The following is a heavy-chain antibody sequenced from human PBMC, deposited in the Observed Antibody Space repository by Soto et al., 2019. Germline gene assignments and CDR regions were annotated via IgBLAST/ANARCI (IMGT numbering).Heavy chain of an antibody. CDR1: GVYISSSSYY. J-gene: IGHJ5*02. CDR2: IYYSGST. D-gene: IGHD3-10*01. Sequence: SETLSLTYTVSGVYISSSSYYWGWIRQPPGKGLEWIGSIYYSGSTYYNPSLKSRVTISVDTSKNQFSLKLSSVTAADTALYYCASLLLWFGELGWFDPWGQGTLVTVSS. V-gene: IGHV4-39*01. CDR3: ASLLLWFGELGWFDP.